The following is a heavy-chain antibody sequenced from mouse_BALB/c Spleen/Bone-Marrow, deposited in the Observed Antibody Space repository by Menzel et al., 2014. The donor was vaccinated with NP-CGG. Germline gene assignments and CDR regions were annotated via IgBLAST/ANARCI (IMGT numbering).Heavy chain of an antibody. D-gene: IGHD1-1*01. J-gene: IGHJ3*01. CDR2: IDPANSNT. V-gene: IGHV14-3*02. CDR3: ANYYYGSSLFAY. CDR1: GLNIKDTY. Sequence: EVQLQQSGAELVKPGASVKLSCTASGLNIKDTYMHWVRQRPEQGLEWIGRIDPANSNTKYDPKFQGKDTITADTSSNTAYLKLSSLTSEDTAVYYCANYYYGSSLFAYWGQGTLVTVSA.